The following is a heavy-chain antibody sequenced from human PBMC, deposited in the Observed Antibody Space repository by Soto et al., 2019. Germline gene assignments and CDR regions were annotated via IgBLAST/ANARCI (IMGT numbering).Heavy chain of an antibody. CDR1: GFTFSSYN. CDR2: ITGSGVST. V-gene: IGHV3-23*01. CDR3: AQQADLIGYNYGSCFDF. J-gene: IGHJ4*01. Sequence: GGSLRLSCAASGFTFSSYNLNWVRQAPGQGLEWVSTITGSGVSTYYADSVKGRFTISRDNSKDRLYLQMNSLRADDTAVYYCAQQADLIGYNYGSCFDFWGQGTLVTVSP. D-gene: IGHD5-18*01.